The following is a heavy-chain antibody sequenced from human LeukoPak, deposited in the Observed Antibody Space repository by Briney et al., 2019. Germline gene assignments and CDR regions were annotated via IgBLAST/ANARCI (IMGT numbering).Heavy chain of an antibody. Sequence: SETLSLTCTVSGGSISSGGYYWSWIRQHPGTGLERIGYIYYSGSTYYNPSLKSRVTISVDTSKNQFSLKLSSVTAADTAVYYCARCGVGGYGLLPDYYYYGMDVWGQGTTVTVSS. CDR2: IYYSGST. D-gene: IGHD5-12*01. CDR3: ARCGVGGYGLLPDYYYYGMDV. J-gene: IGHJ6*02. V-gene: IGHV4-31*03. CDR1: GGSISSGGYY.